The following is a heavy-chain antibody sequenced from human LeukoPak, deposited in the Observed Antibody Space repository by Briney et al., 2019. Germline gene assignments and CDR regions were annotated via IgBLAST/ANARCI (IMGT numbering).Heavy chain of an antibody. J-gene: IGHJ6*03. CDR3: AKAGPDSSGSYDHNYYYYMDV. Sequence: GGSLRLSCAASGFTFSSYEMNWVRQAPGKGLEWVSYISISGSTIYYADSVKGRFTISRDNSKNTLYLQMNSLRPEDTAVYYCAKAGPDSSGSYDHNYYYYMDVWGKGTTVTISS. CDR2: ISISGSTI. V-gene: IGHV3-48*03. CDR1: GFTFSSYE. D-gene: IGHD6-19*01.